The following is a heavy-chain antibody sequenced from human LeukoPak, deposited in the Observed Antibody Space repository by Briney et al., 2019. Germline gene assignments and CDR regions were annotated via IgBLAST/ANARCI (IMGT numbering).Heavy chain of an antibody. J-gene: IGHJ4*02. CDR2: ITGTT. CDR1: GFTFKNYA. D-gene: IGHD5-24*01. CDR3: AKVDYTYNFDY. Sequence: GGSLRLSCAASGFTFKNYAMSWVRQAPGKGLEWVSTITGTTYYADSVKGRFTISRDNSKNTLYLQMNSLTAEDTAVFYCAKVDYTYNFDYWGQGTLVTVPS. V-gene: IGHV3-23*01.